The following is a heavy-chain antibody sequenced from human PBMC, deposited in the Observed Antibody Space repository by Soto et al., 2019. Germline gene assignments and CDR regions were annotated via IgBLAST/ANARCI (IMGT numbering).Heavy chain of an antibody. Sequence: GGSLRLSCAASGFTFSSYSMNWVRQAPGKGLEWVSSISSSSSYIYYADSVKGRFTISRDNAKNPLYLQMNSLRAEDTAVYYCARTPYDSSGYFGWFDPWGQGTLVTVSS. J-gene: IGHJ5*02. D-gene: IGHD3-22*01. CDR1: GFTFSSYS. CDR2: ISSSSSYI. CDR3: ARTPYDSSGYFGWFDP. V-gene: IGHV3-21*01.